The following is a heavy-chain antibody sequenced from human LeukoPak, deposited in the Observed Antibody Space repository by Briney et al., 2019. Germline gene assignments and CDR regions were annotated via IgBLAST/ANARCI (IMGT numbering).Heavy chain of an antibody. CDR3: ARHRTTVVTPDWFDP. Sequence: SETLSHTCTVSGGSISSSSYYWGWIRQPPGKGLEWIGSIYYSGSTYYNPSLKSRVTISVDTSKNQFSLKLSSMTAADTAVYYCARHRTTVVTPDWFDPWGQGTLVTVSS. CDR2: IYYSGST. V-gene: IGHV4-39*01. CDR1: GGSISSSSYY. J-gene: IGHJ5*02. D-gene: IGHD4-23*01.